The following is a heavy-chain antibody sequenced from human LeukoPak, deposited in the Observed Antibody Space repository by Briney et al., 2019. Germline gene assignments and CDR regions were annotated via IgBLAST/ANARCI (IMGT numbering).Heavy chain of an antibody. CDR3: ARAGGASDSSGWYVFDY. D-gene: IGHD6-19*01. V-gene: IGHV1-2*04. CDR2: INPNSGGT. J-gene: IGHJ4*02. CDR1: GYTFTGYY. Sequence: ASVTVSCKASGYTFTGYYIHWVRQAPGQGLEWMGWINPNSGGTNYSQMFHGWVTMTRDTSISTTYMELSRLRSDDTAVYYCARAGGASDSSGWYVFDYWGQGTLVTVSS.